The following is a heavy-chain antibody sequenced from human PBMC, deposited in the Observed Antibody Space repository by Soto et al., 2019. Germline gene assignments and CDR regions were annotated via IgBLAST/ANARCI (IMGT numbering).Heavy chain of an antibody. CDR3: AKGSVLRVVEAPLAILGGVDV. CDR2: MSYDGSHE. D-gene: IGHD2-8*01. J-gene: IGHJ6*02. CDR1: GFTFSSYG. V-gene: IGHV3-33*06. Sequence: GGSLRLSCVASGFTFSSYGMHWVRQAPGKGLEWVTVMSYDGSHEYYADSVKGRFTISRDNSKTILYLQMNSLRLGDTAVYYCAKGSVLRVVEAPLAILGGVDVWGQGAMVTVSS.